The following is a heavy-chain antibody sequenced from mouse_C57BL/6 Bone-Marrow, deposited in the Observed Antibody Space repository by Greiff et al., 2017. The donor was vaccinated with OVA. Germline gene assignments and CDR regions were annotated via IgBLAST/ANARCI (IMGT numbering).Heavy chain of an antibody. J-gene: IGHJ2*01. CDR1: GFTFSSYA. V-gene: IGHV5-9-1*02. Sequence: EVKLMESGEGLVKPGGSLKLSCAASGFTFSSYAMSWVRQTPEKRLEWVAYISSGGDYIYYADTVKGRFTISRDNARNTLYLKMSSLKSEDTAMYYCTRDLNWDYFDYWGQGTTLTVSS. CDR3: TRDLNWDYFDY. D-gene: IGHD4-1*01. CDR2: ISSGGDYI.